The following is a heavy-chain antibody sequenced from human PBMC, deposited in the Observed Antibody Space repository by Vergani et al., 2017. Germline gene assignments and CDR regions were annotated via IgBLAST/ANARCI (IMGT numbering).Heavy chain of an antibody. J-gene: IGHJ4*02. Sequence: QVQLVQSGAEVKKPGSSVQVSCKASGGTFSSYAISWVRQAPGQGLEWMGRIIPILGIANYAQKFQGRVTITADKSTSTAYMELSSLRSENTAVYYCASLIAVAGGDYWGQGTLVTVSS. V-gene: IGHV1-69*04. CDR3: ASLIAVAGGDY. CDR1: GGTFSSYA. D-gene: IGHD6-19*01. CDR2: IIPILGIA.